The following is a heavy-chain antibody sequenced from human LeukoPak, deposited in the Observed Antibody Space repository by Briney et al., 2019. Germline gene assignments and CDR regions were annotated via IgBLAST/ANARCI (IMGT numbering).Heavy chain of an antibody. D-gene: IGHD1-1*01. Sequence: SQTLSLTCAVSGGPINSGGYSWSWIRQPPGKGLQWIGYIYQSGSAYYNPSLESRLTISLDRAKNQFSLKLTSVTAADTAVYYCATHGGTVGYFDYWGQGILVTVSS. CDR2: IYQSGSA. CDR1: GGPINSGGYS. J-gene: IGHJ4*02. CDR3: ATHGGTVGYFDY. V-gene: IGHV4-30-2*01.